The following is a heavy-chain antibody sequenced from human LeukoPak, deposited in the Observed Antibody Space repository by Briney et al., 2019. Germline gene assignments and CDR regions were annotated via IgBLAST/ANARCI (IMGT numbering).Heavy chain of an antibody. V-gene: IGHV1-18*01. D-gene: IGHD3-3*01. Sequence: ASVKVSCKASGYTFTSYGISWVRQAPGQGLEWMGWISAYNGNTNYAQKLQGRVTMTTDTSTSTAYMELRSLRSDDTAVYYCARGFTIFGVVRYFDYWGQGTLVTVSS. CDR3: ARGFTIFGVVRYFDY. J-gene: IGHJ4*02. CDR2: ISAYNGNT. CDR1: GYTFTSYG.